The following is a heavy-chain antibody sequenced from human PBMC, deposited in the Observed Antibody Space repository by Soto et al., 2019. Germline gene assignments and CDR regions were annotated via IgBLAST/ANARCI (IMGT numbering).Heavy chain of an antibody. CDR3: YGGRNWFDS. Sequence: PSETLSLTCTVSGVYIRSNSYYWGWIRQPPGKGLEWIGSIYYSGSTNYRPSLKSRVTISVDTSKNQFSLELTSVTAADTAVYYCYGGRNWFDSWGQGTLVTVSS. CDR1: GVYIRSNSYY. J-gene: IGHJ5*01. D-gene: IGHD3-10*01. V-gene: IGHV4-39*01. CDR2: IYYSGST.